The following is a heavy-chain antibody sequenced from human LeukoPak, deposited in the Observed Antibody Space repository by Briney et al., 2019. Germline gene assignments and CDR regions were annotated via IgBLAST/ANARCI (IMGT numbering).Heavy chain of an antibody. CDR3: ARGIPAAAYYNWFDP. D-gene: IGHD2-2*01. CDR2: INHSGST. CDR1: GGSFSGYY. V-gene: IGHV4-34*01. J-gene: IGHJ5*02. Sequence: SETLSLTCAVYGGSFSGYYWSWIRQPPGKGLEWIGEINHSGSTNYNPSLTSRVTISVDTSKNQFSLKLSSVTAADTAVYYCARGIPAAAYYNWFDPWGQGTLVTVSS.